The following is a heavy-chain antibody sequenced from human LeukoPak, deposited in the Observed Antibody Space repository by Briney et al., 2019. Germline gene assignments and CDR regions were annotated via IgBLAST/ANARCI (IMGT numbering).Heavy chain of an antibody. V-gene: IGHV3-30*18. Sequence: GGSLRPSCAASGFIFSRYAMHWVRQAPGKGLEWVAVTSSEGSGKHYADSVKGRFTISRDNSKNTLYLQMNSLRAEDTGAYYCAKERVNGDYVYYYYGMDVWGQGTTVTVSS. CDR1: GFIFSRYA. D-gene: IGHD4-17*01. CDR2: TSSEGSGK. CDR3: AKERVNGDYVYYYYGMDV. J-gene: IGHJ6*02.